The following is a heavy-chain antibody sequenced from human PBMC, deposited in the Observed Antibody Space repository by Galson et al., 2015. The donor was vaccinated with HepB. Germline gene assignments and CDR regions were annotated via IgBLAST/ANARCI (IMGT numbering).Heavy chain of an antibody. CDR2: IKQDGSEK. D-gene: IGHD3-10*01. CDR1: GFTFSSYW. J-gene: IGHJ6*02. Sequence: SLRLSCAASGFTFSSYWMSWVRQAPGKGLEWVANIKQDGSEKYYVDSVKGRFTISRDNAKNSLYLQMNSLRAEDTAVYYCAREGEWFGELLSRYYYYGMDVWGQGTTVTVSS. V-gene: IGHV3-7*03. CDR3: AREGEWFGELLSRYYYYGMDV.